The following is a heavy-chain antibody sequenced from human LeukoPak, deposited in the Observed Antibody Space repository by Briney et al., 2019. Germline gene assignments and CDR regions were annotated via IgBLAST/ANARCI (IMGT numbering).Heavy chain of an antibody. CDR2: IYSGGST. Sequence: GGSLRLSCAASGFTVSSNYMSWVRQAPGKGLEWVSVIYSGGSTYYADSVMGRFTFSRDNSKNALYLKMNSLRAEDTAVYYCARAEGITMVRGVIIPPDYWGQGTLVTVS. D-gene: IGHD3-10*01. CDR1: GFTVSSNY. J-gene: IGHJ4*02. CDR3: ARAEGITMVRGVIIPPDY. V-gene: IGHV3-53*05.